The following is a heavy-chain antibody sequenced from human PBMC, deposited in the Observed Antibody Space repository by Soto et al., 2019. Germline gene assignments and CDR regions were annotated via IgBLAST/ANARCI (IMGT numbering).Heavy chain of an antibody. CDR1: GFTFSYYT. J-gene: IGHJ6*02. CDR2: ISGSGDTI. V-gene: IGHV3-23*01. CDR3: ADPVPAATHYDYYDMDV. Sequence: EVQLSESGGGLVQPGGSLRLSCAASGFTFSYYTMSWVRQAPGKGLEWVSGISGSGDTIYYADSVKGRFTISRDNSKNPLYLQMNSLRADDTAVYDCADPVPAATHYDYYDMDVWGQGTTVTVSS. D-gene: IGHD2-2*01.